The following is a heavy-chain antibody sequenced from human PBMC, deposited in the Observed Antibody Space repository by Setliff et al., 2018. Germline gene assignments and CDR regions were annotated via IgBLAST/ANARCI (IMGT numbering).Heavy chain of an antibody. CDR2: ISRSGDNT. CDR3: AKIGRGGTFDQFFQD. Sequence: GGSLRLSCATSGFTFNNYVMNWVRQAPGKGLEWVSAISRSGDNTYYADSVKGRFIISRDNSDILYLQMNSLRAEDTAVYYCAKIGRGGTFDQFFQDWGHGTLVTVSS. CDR1: GFTFNNYV. V-gene: IGHV3-23*01. D-gene: IGHD1-26*01. J-gene: IGHJ1*01.